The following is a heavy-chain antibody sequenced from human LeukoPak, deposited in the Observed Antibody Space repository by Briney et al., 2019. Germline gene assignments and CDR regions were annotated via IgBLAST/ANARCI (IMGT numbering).Heavy chain of an antibody. D-gene: IGHD5-24*01. CDR3: ARHSGEEMATTDFDY. CDR1: GYSISSGYY. CDR2: IYHSGST. Sequence: PSETLSLTCAVSGYSISSGYYWGWIRQPPGKGLEWIGSIYHSGSTYYNPSLKSRVTISVDTSKNQLSLKLSSVTAADTAVYYCARHSGEEMATTDFDYWGQGTLVTVSS. V-gene: IGHV4-38-2*01. J-gene: IGHJ4*02.